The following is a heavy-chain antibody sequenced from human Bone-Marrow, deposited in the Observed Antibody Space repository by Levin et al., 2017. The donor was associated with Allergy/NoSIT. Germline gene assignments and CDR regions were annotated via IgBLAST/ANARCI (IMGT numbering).Heavy chain of an antibody. CDR3: ARARYDYGDIDYIDY. J-gene: IGHJ4*02. CDR1: GGSIDSGPYC. D-gene: IGHD4-17*01. Sequence: SQTLSLTCDVSGGSIDSGPYCWSWIRQPPGKGLEWIGYMYYTGTSNYNPSLKSRVTISLDRSRNQISLNLRSVTAADTAVYFCARARYDYGDIDYIDYWGQGSLVTVSS. V-gene: IGHV4-30-2*01. CDR2: MYYTGTS.